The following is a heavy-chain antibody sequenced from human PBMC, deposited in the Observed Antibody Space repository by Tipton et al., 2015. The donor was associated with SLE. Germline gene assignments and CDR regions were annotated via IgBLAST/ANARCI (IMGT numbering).Heavy chain of an antibody. D-gene: IGHD2-15*01. J-gene: IGHJ4*02. CDR2: IYYSGST. V-gene: IGHV4-59*12. Sequence: TLSLTCTVSGGSISSYYWSWIRQPPGKGLEWIGYIYYSGSTNYNPSPKSRVTISVDTSKNQFSLKLSSVTAADTAVYYCARGSDCSGGSCYPDYWGQGTLVTVSS. CDR1: GGSISSYY. CDR3: ARGSDCSGGSCYPDY.